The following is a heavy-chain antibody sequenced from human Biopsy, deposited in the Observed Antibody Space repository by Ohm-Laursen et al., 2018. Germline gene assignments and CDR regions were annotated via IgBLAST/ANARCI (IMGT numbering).Heavy chain of an antibody. V-gene: IGHV4-59*01. CDR1: GDSISGYY. CDR3: AWVVGAATGFDS. J-gene: IGHJ4*02. CDR2: ILSTGST. Sequence: GTLSLTCAVSGDSISGYYWNWIRQPPGKRMEWIGYILSTGSTDYNPSLQSRVSISLDLSTDQFSLKVDSVTAADTAVYYCAWVVGAATGFDSWGRGTPVIVSS. D-gene: IGHD1-26*01.